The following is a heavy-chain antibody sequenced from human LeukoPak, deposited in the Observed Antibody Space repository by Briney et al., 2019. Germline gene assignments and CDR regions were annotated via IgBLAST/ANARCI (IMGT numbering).Heavy chain of an antibody. CDR1: GGSFSGYY. CDR2: INHSGST. CDR3: AXGVAAAGIWFDP. Sequence: PSETLSLTCAVYGGSFSGYYWSWIRQPPGKGLEWIGEINHSGSTNYNPSLKSRVTISVDTSKNQFSLKLSSVTAADTAVYYCAXGVAAAGIWFDPWGQGTLVTVSS. V-gene: IGHV4-34*01. D-gene: IGHD6-13*01. J-gene: IGHJ5*02.